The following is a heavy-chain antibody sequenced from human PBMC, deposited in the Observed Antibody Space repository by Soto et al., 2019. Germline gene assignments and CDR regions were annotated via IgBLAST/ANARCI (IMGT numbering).Heavy chain of an antibody. V-gene: IGHV4-61*01. D-gene: IGHD3-22*01. CDR3: ARIFYYDDTAYYHYFDS. CDR2: IYYSGTT. J-gene: IGHJ4*02. CDR1: GFSVATGTYY. Sequence: SETLSLTCTVSGFSVATGTYYWSWIRQPPGKRLEWIGKIYYSGTTLYTPSLKNRVTISIDQSRNQFSLKLSSVTAADTAVYFCARIFYYDDTAYYHYFDSWGQGAQVTVSS.